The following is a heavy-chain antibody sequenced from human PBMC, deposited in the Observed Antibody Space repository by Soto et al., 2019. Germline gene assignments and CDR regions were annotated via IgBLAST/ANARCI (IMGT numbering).Heavy chain of an antibody. J-gene: IGHJ3*01. Sequence: QVQLVQSGTEVKRPGDSVKVSCKASGYTFTGYYVHWVRQAPGQGLEWMGWINPNSGDTYLAQRFQGRVTMNRDTSIGTAYMELRGLTSDDTAEYYCARDTAELYYTEPSRAFDVWGQGTLITVS. CDR2: INPNSGDT. CDR3: ARDTAELYYTEPSRAFDV. CDR1: GYTFTGYY. V-gene: IGHV1-2*02. D-gene: IGHD3-10*01.